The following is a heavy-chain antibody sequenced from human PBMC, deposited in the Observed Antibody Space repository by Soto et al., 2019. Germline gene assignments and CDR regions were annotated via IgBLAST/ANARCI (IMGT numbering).Heavy chain of an antibody. D-gene: IGHD5-12*01. V-gene: IGHV3-33*01. CDR1: GFTFSSYG. CDR3: GRAGGYSGNAYVYAYGMDV. CDR2: VWYDGGNK. Sequence: QVQLVESGGGVVQPGRSLRLSCAASGFTFSSYGMHWVRQAPGKGLEWVALVWYDGGNKYYADSVKGRFTISRDNSKSTLCLQMNGLRDEDTAVYYCGRAGGYSGNAYVYAYGMDVWGQGTRVTVSS. J-gene: IGHJ6*02.